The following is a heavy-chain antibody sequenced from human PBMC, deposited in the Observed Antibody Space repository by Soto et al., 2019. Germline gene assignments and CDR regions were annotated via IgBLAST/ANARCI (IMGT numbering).Heavy chain of an antibody. Sequence: PGGSLRVSCAASGFTFSNAWMSWVRQAPGKGLEWVGRIKSKTDGGTTDYAAPVKGRFTISRDDSKNTLYLQMNSLRAEDTAVYYCALRKTGSYFDYWGQGTLVTVSS. J-gene: IGHJ4*02. CDR2: IKSKTDGGTT. V-gene: IGHV3-15*01. CDR1: GFTFSNAW. D-gene: IGHD1-26*01. CDR3: ALRKTGSYFDY.